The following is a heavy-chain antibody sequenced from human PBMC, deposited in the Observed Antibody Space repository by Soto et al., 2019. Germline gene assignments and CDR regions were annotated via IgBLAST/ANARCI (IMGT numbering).Heavy chain of an antibody. Sequence: ASNTLSLTCTVSGGSISSYYWSWIRQPPGKGLEWIGYIYYSGSTNYNPSLKSRVTISVDTSKNQFSLKLSSVTAADTAVYYCARGRIAAAGTRFDPWGQGTLVTVSS. V-gene: IGHV4-59*07. CDR1: GGSISSYY. D-gene: IGHD6-13*01. CDR3: ARGRIAAAGTRFDP. J-gene: IGHJ5*02. CDR2: IYYSGST.